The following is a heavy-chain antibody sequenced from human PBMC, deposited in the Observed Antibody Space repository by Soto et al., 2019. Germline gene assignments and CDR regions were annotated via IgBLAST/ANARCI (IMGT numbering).Heavy chain of an antibody. Sequence: QVQLQESGPGLVKPSQTLSLTCTVSGGSISSGDYYWSWIRQPPGKGLEWIGYIYYSGSTYYNPSPQSRVTISVDTSKNQFSLKLSSVTAADTAVYYCASAMVVTQNWFDPWGQGTLVTVSS. CDR2: IYYSGST. J-gene: IGHJ5*02. V-gene: IGHV4-30-4*01. D-gene: IGHD2-21*02. CDR3: ASAMVVTQNWFDP. CDR1: GGSISSGDYY.